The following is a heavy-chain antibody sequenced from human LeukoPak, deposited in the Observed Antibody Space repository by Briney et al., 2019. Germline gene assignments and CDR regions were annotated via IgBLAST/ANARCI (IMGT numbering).Heavy chain of an antibody. Sequence: PSETLSLTCTVFGDSVTGYYLNWVRQPPGKRLEWIGHIYKIGTTNYNPYLKSRLTISADTSKNQFSLKLRSVTAADTAVYYCVIGVGWQPDYWGQGALVTVSS. CDR1: GDSVTGYY. D-gene: IGHD2-15*01. CDR2: IYKIGTT. J-gene: IGHJ4*02. V-gene: IGHV4-59*02. CDR3: VIGVGWQPDY.